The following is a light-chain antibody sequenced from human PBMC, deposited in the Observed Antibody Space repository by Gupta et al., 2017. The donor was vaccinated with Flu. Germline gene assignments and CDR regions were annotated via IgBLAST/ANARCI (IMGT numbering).Light chain of an antibody. CDR1: QDIGTS. Sequence: PDFQSVTPKEKVTIACRASQDIGTSLHWYQQKPDQSPKLIIKYASQSFSGVPSRFSGSGSGTDFTLTIYSLEAEDAATYYCHQSNSFPLTFGGGTKVEIK. CDR2: YAS. J-gene: IGKJ4*01. V-gene: IGKV6-21*01. CDR3: HQSNSFPLT.